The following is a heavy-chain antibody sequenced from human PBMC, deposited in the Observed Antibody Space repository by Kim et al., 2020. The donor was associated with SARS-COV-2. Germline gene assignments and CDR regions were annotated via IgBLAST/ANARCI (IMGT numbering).Heavy chain of an antibody. CDR1: GFTFSSYA. Sequence: GGSLRLSCSASGFTFSSYAMHWVRQAPGKGLEYVSAISSNGGSTYYADSVKGRFTISRDNSKNTLYLQMSSLRAEDTAVYYCVKSFSNYYGSGTFDYWGQGTLVTVSS. CDR3: VKSFSNYYGSGTFDY. CDR2: ISSNGGST. D-gene: IGHD3-10*01. V-gene: IGHV3-64D*06. J-gene: IGHJ4*02.